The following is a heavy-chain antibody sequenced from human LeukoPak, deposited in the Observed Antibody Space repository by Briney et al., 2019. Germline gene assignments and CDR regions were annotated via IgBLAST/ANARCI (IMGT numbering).Heavy chain of an antibody. Sequence: ASVKVSCKASGYTFTGYYMHWVRQARGQGLEWMGWINPNSGGTNYAQKFQGRVTMTRDTSISTAYMELSRLRSDDTAVYYCARGIYYDSSGYYEDYWGQGTLVTVSS. D-gene: IGHD3-22*01. CDR2: INPNSGGT. J-gene: IGHJ4*02. CDR1: GYTFTGYY. V-gene: IGHV1-2*02. CDR3: ARGIYYDSSGYYEDY.